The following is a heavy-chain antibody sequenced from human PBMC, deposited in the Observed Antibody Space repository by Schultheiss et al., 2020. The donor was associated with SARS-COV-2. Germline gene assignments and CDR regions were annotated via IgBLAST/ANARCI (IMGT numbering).Heavy chain of an antibody. CDR3: ARDGKSGLN. CDR1: GGSISSYY. Sequence: GSLRLSCTVSGGSISSYYWSWIRQPPGKGLEWIGYIYYSGSTNYNPSLKSRVTMSVDTSKNQFSLKLSSVTAADTAVYYCARDGKSGLNWGQGTLVTVSS. CDR2: IYYSGST. V-gene: IGHV4-59*12. D-gene: IGHD3-10*01. J-gene: IGHJ4*02.